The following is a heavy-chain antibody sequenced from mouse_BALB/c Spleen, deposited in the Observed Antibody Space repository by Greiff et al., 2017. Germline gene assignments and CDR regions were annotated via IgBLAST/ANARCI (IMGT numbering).Heavy chain of an antibody. CDR1: GFTFSDYY. Sequence: EVKLMESGGGLVKPGGSLKLSCAASGFTFSDYYMYWVRQTPEKRLEWVATISDGGSYTYYPDSVKGRFTISRDNAKNNLYLQMSSLKSEDTAMYYCARGDYGSSSAWFAYWGQGTLVTVSA. CDR2: ISDGGSYT. V-gene: IGHV5-4*02. J-gene: IGHJ3*01. D-gene: IGHD1-1*01. CDR3: ARGDYGSSSAWFAY.